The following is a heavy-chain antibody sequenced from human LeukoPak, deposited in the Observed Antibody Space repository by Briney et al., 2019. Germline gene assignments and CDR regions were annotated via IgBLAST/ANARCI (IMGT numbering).Heavy chain of an antibody. Sequence: SETLSLTCTVSGGSISSSSYYWGWIRQPPGKGLEWIGSIYYSGSTYYNPSLKSRVTISVDTSKNQFSLKLSSVTAADTAVYYCATVGLYSSSWYSGYYFDYWGQGTLVTVSP. CDR2: IYYSGST. J-gene: IGHJ4*02. D-gene: IGHD6-13*01. CDR1: GGSISSSSYY. V-gene: IGHV4-39*07. CDR3: ATVGLYSSSWYSGYYFDY.